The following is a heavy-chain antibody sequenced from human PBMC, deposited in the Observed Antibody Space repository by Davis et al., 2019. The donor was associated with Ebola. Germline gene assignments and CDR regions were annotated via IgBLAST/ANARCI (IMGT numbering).Heavy chain of an antibody. CDR3: ARAPQWDCSSTSCYYYGMDV. CDR1: GGSISSYY. CDR2: IYTSGST. Sequence: PSETLSLTCTVSGGSISSYYWSWIRQPAGKGLEWIGRIYTSGSTNYNPSLKSRVTISVDTSKNLFSLKLSSVTAADTAVYYCARAPQWDCSSTSCYYYGMDVWGQGTTVTVSS. J-gene: IGHJ6*02. V-gene: IGHV4-4*07. D-gene: IGHD2-2*01.